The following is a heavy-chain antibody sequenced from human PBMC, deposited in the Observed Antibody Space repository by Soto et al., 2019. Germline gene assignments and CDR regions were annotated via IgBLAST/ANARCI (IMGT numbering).Heavy chain of an antibody. V-gene: IGHV3-30*18. CDR2: ISYDGSNK. CDR3: SKDPYDNRGNYFDY. J-gene: IGHJ4*02. Sequence: QVQLVESGGGVVKPGRSLRLSCAASGFTFSSYGMHCVRQAPGKVLEWVAVISYDGSNKYYADSVKGRFTISRDNSKSTLYRQMNSLRAQDTAVYYCSKDPYDNRGNYFDYWCQGTLVTVST. CDR1: GFTFSSYG. D-gene: IGHD3-9*01.